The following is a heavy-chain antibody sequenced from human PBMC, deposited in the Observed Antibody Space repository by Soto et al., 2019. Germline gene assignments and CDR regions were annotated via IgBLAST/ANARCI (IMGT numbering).Heavy chain of an antibody. J-gene: IGHJ3*02. Sequence: SVKVTFKASGGPFSSYATSWVRQAPGQGLEWMGGIIPMYGKTDYAQKFQGRITISADESTSTAYMELSSLRSEDTAVYYCAREAVAGLLGAFDIWGQGTMVTVSS. D-gene: IGHD6-19*01. V-gene: IGHV1-69*13. CDR1: GGPFSSYA. CDR2: IIPMYGKT. CDR3: AREAVAGLLGAFDI.